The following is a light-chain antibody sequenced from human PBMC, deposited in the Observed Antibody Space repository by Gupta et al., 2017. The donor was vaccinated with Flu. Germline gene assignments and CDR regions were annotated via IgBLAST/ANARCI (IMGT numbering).Light chain of an antibody. CDR3: LQDDNYPWT. CDR2: GAS. J-gene: IGKJ1*01. CDR1: QVIRND. V-gene: IGKV1-6*01. Sequence: AIQMTQSPSSLSASVGDRVAITCRASQVIRNDLGWYQQKPGKAPKLLIYGASSLQSGVPSRFSGSGSDTDFTLTISSLQPEDFATYYCLQDDNYPWTFGQGTKVE.